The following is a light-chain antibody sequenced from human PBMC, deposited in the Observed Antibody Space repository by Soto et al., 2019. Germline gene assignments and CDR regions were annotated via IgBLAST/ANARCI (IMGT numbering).Light chain of an antibody. Sequence: DIHMTQSPSSLSASVGDRVTITCRASQSISSHLNWYQQKPGEAPKILIYAASTLQSGVPSRFSGRGSVTAFSVTISSLQPGEFATYDSKQTFSAPVAFSQSPRLEIK. CDR3: KQTFSAPVA. V-gene: IGKV1-39*01. CDR1: QSISSH. CDR2: AAS. J-gene: IGKJ2*01.